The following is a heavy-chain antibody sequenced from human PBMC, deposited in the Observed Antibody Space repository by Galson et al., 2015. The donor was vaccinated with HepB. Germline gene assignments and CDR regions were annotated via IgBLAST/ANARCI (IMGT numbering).Heavy chain of an antibody. CDR2: IYYSGST. CDR3: ARETTVVIWTSAFDI. J-gene: IGHJ3*02. CDR1: GGSISSGGYY. Sequence: TLSLTCTVSGGSISSGGYYWSWIRQHPGKGLEWIGYIYYSGSTYYNPSLKSRVTISVDTSKNQFSLKLSSVTAADTAVYYCARETTVVIWTSAFDIWGQGTMVTVSS. D-gene: IGHD4-23*01. V-gene: IGHV4-31*03.